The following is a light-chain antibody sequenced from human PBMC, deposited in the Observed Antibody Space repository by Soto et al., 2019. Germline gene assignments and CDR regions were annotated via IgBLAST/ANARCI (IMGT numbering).Light chain of an antibody. J-gene: IGKJ2*01. CDR1: QSISSY. Sequence: EIVLTQSPATLSLFPGERATLSCRASQSISSYLAWYQQKPGQAPRLLIYDAANRATGIPARFSGSGSGTDFTLTISSLESEDFAVYYCQQRSNWPMYTFGQGTKLEIK. CDR3: QQRSNWPMYT. CDR2: DAA. V-gene: IGKV3-11*01.